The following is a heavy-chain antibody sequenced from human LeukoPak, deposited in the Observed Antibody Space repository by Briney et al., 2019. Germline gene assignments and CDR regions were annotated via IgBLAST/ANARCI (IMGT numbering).Heavy chain of an antibody. J-gene: IGHJ6*02. CDR2: IYYSGST. D-gene: IGHD5-24*01. CDR3: ARFKRRLQLEYYYGMDV. V-gene: IGHV4-59*01. CDR1: GASISSYY. Sequence: SETLSLTCTVSGASISSYYWSWIRQPPGKGLEWIGYIYYSGSTNYNPSLKSRVTISVDTSKHQFSLKLSSVTAADTAVYYCARFKRRLQLEYYYGMDVWGQGTTVTVSS.